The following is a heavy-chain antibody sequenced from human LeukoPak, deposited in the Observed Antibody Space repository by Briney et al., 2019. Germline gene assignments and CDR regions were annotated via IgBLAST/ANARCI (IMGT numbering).Heavy chain of an antibody. J-gene: IGHJ4*02. CDR2: IKSKTDGGTT. D-gene: IGHD6-19*01. CDR3: TTDQAVAGSFDY. V-gene: IGHV3-15*01. CDR1: GFTFSNAW. Sequence: GGSLRLSCAASGFTFSNAWMSWVRQAPGKGLEWVGRIKSKTDGGTTDYAAPVKGRFTISRGDSKNTLYLQMNSLKTEDTAVYYCTTDQAVAGSFDYWGQGTLVTVSS.